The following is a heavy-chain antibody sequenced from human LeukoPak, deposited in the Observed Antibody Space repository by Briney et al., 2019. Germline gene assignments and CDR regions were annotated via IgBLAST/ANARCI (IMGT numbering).Heavy chain of an antibody. J-gene: IGHJ5*02. D-gene: IGHD6-6*01. CDR1: CYSISSGYY. CDR2: IYHSGST. Sequence: SETLSLTCAVSCYSISSGYYWGWIRQPPGKGLEWIGSIYHSGSTYYNPSLKSRVTISVETSKNQFSLKLSSVTAADTAVYYCARHPSRIAARPNWFDPWGQGTLVTVSS. CDR3: ARHPSRIAARPNWFDP. V-gene: IGHV4-38-2*01.